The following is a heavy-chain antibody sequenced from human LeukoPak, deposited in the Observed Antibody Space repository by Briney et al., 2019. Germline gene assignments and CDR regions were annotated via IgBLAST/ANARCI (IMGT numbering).Heavy chain of an antibody. CDR1: GFTFSSYG. CDR2: IRYDGSNK. J-gene: IGHJ4*02. V-gene: IGHV3-30*02. Sequence: PGGSLRLSCAASGFTFSSYGMHWVRQAPGKGLEWVAFIRYDGSNKYYADSVKGRFTISRDNSKNTLYLQMNSLRREDTALYYCAKDRTGDDFYLDYWGQGALVTVSS. D-gene: IGHD7-27*01. CDR3: AKDRTGDDFYLDY.